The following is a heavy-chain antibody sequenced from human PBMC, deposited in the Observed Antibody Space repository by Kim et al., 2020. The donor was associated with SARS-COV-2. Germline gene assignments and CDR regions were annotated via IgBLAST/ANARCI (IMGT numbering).Heavy chain of an antibody. Sequence: GGSLRLSCAASGFTFSSYSMNWVRQAPGKGLEWVSSISSSSSYIYYADSVKGRFTISRDNAKNSLYLQMNSLRAEDTAVYYCARAVLRFLNDAFDIWGQGTMVTVSS. D-gene: IGHD3-3*01. CDR1: GFTFSSYS. CDR2: ISSSSSYI. CDR3: ARAVLRFLNDAFDI. J-gene: IGHJ3*02. V-gene: IGHV3-21*01.